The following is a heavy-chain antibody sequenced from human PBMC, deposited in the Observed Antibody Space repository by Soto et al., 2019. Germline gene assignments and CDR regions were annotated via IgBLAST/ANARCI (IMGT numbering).Heavy chain of an antibody. Sequence: QVQLVQSGAEVKKPGASVKVSCKTSGYTFTGYGINWVRQAPGHGLEWTGWISVFNGNTKYGQNIQDRVIMTTATSTSTAYMELRSLRSADTAVYFCGRDGSGGIIDSWGPGTMLIVSS. D-gene: IGHD2-15*01. CDR2: ISVFNGNT. CDR1: GYTFTGYG. J-gene: IGHJ3*01. V-gene: IGHV1-18*01. CDR3: GRDGSGGIIDS.